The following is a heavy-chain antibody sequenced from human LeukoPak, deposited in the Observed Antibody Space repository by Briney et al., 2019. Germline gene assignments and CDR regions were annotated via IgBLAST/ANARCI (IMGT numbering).Heavy chain of an antibody. CDR3: AREMTGHDYGAYYFDY. Sequence: SETLSLTCTVSGGSISSSSYYWGWIRQPPGKGLEWIGSIYYSGSTYYNPSLKSRVTISVDTSKNQFSLKLSSVTAADTAVYYCAREMTGHDYGAYYFDYWGQGTLVTVSS. V-gene: IGHV4-39*07. CDR1: GGSISSSSYY. CDR2: IYYSGST. J-gene: IGHJ4*02. D-gene: IGHD4-17*01.